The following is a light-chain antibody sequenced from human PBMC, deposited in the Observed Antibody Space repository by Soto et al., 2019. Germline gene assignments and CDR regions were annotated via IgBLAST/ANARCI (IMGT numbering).Light chain of an antibody. J-gene: IGKJ1*01. CDR1: QTITTRY. CDR2: DAS. Sequence: TVLTQSPGTLSLSPGEGATLSCRASQTITTRYLAWYQQKPGQAPRLLIYDASSRATGVPDRFSGSGSGTDFTLTISRLEPEDFAVYYCQQYGRTFGQGTKVDI. CDR3: QQYGRT. V-gene: IGKV3-20*01.